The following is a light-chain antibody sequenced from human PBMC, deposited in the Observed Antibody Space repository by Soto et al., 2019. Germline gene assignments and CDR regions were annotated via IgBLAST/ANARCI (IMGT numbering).Light chain of an antibody. CDR3: QQYNEWPRT. CDR1: QSVNRN. CDR2: GAS. J-gene: IGKJ1*01. Sequence: EIVMTQSPATLYVSPGERATLSCRASQSVNRNLAWYQQKPGQAPRLLIYGASPRATTIPDRFSGSGSGTEFTLTISSLQSEDFAVYYCQQYNEWPRTFGQGTRVEIK. V-gene: IGKV3-15*01.